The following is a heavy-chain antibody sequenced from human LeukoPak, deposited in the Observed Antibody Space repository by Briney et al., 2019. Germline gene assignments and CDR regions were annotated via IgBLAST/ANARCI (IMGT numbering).Heavy chain of an antibody. D-gene: IGHD3-22*01. CDR3: ARVTTGGYYNY. CDR1: GGSISSGSYY. Sequence: SETLSLTCTVTGGSISSGSYYWSWIRQPAGKGLEWIGRIYTSGSTNYNPSLKSRVTISLDTSENHFSLKLSSVTAADTAVYYCARVTTGGYYNYWGQGTLVTVSS. CDR2: IYTSGST. J-gene: IGHJ4*02. V-gene: IGHV4-61*02.